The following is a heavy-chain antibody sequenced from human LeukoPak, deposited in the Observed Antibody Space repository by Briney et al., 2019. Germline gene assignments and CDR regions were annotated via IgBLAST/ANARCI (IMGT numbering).Heavy chain of an antibody. D-gene: IGHD6-6*01. CDR1: GSIFTNYW. CDR3: ARHQVGSSYFDY. CDR2: IDPSDSYT. Sequence: GASLKISCKGSGSIFTNYWISWVRQLPGKGLEWMGRIDPSDSYTNYSPSFQGHVTISADKSISTAYLQWSSLKASDTAMFYCARHQVGSSYFDYWGQGTLVTVSS. V-gene: IGHV5-10-1*01. J-gene: IGHJ4*02.